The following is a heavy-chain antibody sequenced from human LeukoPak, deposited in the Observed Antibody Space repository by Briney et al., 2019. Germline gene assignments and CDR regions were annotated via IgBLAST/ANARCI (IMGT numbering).Heavy chain of an antibody. J-gene: IGHJ4*02. CDR2: VSPSSSDI. Sequence: PGGSLRLSCAASGFTFSIYSMNWVRQAPGKGLEWVTYVSPSSSDIYSADSVKGRFTISRDNAKNSLYLQMNSLRDEDTAVYYCARDPYSYDTSGPKPFDYWGQGTLVTVSS. CDR1: GFTFSIYS. D-gene: IGHD3-3*01. V-gene: IGHV3-48*02. CDR3: ARDPYSYDTSGPKPFDY.